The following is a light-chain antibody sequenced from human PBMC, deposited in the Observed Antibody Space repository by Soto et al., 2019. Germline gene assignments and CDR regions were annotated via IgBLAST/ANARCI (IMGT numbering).Light chain of an antibody. CDR3: QQSYSAS. Sequence: DIQMTQSPSSRSASVGDRVTITCRAIQSISSYLNWYQQKPGNAPKLLIYAASSLQSGVPSRFSGSGSGTDFTLTISSLLPEDFATYYCQQSYSASFGGGTKVEIK. J-gene: IGKJ4*01. V-gene: IGKV1-39*01. CDR1: QSISSY. CDR2: AAS.